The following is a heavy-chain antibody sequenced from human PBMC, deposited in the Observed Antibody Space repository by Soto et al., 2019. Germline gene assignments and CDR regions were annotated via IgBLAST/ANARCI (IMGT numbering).Heavy chain of an antibody. D-gene: IGHD5-12*01. CDR2: IKQDGGEK. V-gene: IGHV3-7*01. CDR3: ARDVVATTAAFDH. Sequence: GGSLRLSCAASGFTFSSYWMSWVRQAPGKGLEWVANIKQDGGEKYYVDSVKGRFTISRDNAENSLYLQMNSLRAEDTAVYYCARDVVATTAAFDHWGQGTLVTVSS. J-gene: IGHJ4*02. CDR1: GFTFSSYW.